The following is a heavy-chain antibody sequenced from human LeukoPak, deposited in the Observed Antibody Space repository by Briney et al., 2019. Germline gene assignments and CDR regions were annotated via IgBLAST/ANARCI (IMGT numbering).Heavy chain of an antibody. J-gene: IGHJ4*02. CDR3: ASPVDTMVRGVQDY. CDR1: GFTFSSYS. D-gene: IGHD3-10*01. CDR2: ISSSSSYI. Sequence: GGTLRLSCAASGFTFSSYSMNWVRQAPGKGLEWVSSISSSSSYIYYAGSVKGRFTISRDNAKNSLYLQMDSLRAEDTAVYYCASPVDTMVRGVQDYWGQGTLVTVSS. V-gene: IGHV3-21*01.